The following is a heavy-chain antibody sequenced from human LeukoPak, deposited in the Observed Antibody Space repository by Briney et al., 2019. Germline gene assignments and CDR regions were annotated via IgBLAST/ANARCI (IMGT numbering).Heavy chain of an antibody. CDR1: GFTLSRYA. J-gene: IGHJ4*02. CDR3: AKNRGGSYYSGSDY. D-gene: IGHD1-26*01. V-gene: IGHV3-23*01. CDR2: VRGSDAGT. Sequence: GSLRLSRAASGFTLSRYAMKWVRPAPGEGPGLGSAVRGSDAGTSYADSVKGRFTISRDNSKNTLYLQMNSLRAEDTAVYYCAKNRGGSYYSGSDYWGQGTLVTVSS.